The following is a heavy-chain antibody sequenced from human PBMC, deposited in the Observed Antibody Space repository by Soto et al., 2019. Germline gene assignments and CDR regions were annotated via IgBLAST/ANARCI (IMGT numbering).Heavy chain of an antibody. CDR1: GFTFDDYA. J-gene: IGHJ6*02. CDR2: ISWDGGST. D-gene: IGHD6-13*01. CDR3: AKDVSSSSWYYYYGMDV. V-gene: IGHV3-43D*04. Sequence: GSLRLSCAASGFTFDDYAMHWVRQAPGKGLEWVSLISWDGGSTYYADSVKGRFTISRDNSKNSLYLQMNSLRAEDTALYYCAKDVSSSSWYYYYGMDVWGQGTTVTVSS.